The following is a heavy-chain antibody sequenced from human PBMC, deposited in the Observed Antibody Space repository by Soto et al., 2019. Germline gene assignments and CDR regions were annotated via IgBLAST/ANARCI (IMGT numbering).Heavy chain of an antibody. CDR3: AKRMVYAKIFDY. Sequence: HPGGSLRLSCAASGFTFSSYAMSWVRQAPGKGLEWVSAISGSGGSTYYADSVKGRFTISRDNSKNTLYLQMNSLRAEDTAVYYCAKRMVYAKIFDYWGQGTLVTVSP. CDR1: GFTFSSYA. D-gene: IGHD2-8*01. CDR2: ISGSGGST. V-gene: IGHV3-23*01. J-gene: IGHJ4*02.